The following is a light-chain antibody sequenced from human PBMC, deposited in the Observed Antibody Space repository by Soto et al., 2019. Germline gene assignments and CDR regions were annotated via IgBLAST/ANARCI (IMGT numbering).Light chain of an antibody. CDR2: GAS. V-gene: IGKV3-20*01. CDR3: QQYGSSIT. CDR1: QSVSSN. Sequence: EIVMTQSPGPLSVSPGERATLSCRASQSVSSNLAWYQQKPGQAPRLLIYGASSRAIGIPDRFSGSGSGTDFTLTISRLEPEDFAVYYCQQYGSSITFGQGTRLEIK. J-gene: IGKJ5*01.